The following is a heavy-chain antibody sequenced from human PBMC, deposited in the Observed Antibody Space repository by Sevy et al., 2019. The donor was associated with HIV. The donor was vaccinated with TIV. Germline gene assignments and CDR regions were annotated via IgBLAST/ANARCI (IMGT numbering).Heavy chain of an antibody. V-gene: IGHV3-48*01. J-gene: IGHJ6*02. Sequence: GGSLRLSCAASEFTFSSYSMNWVRQAPGKGLEWVSYISSSSSTIYYADSVKGRFTISRDNAKNSLYLQMNSLRAEDTAVYYCASDIIITMVQGVHYGMDVWGQGTTVTVSS. CDR2: ISSSSSTI. CDR1: EFTFSSYS. D-gene: IGHD3-10*01. CDR3: ASDIIITMVQGVHYGMDV.